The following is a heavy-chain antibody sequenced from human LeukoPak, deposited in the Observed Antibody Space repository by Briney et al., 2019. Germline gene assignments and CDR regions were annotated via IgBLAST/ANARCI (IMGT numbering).Heavy chain of an antibody. CDR3: ARGRESSGTSTLFDY. CDR2: IYYSGST. V-gene: IGHV4-59*11. Sequence: SETLSLTCTVSGGSISSHYWSWIRQPPGKGLEWIGYIYYSGSTNYNPSLKSRVTISVDTSKNQFSLKLSSVTAADTAVYYCARGRESSGTSTLFDYWGQGTLVTVSS. CDR1: GGSISSHY. D-gene: IGHD2-2*01. J-gene: IGHJ4*02.